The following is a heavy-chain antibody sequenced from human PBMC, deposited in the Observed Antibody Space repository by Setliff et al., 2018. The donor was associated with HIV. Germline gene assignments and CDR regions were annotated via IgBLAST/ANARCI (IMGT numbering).Heavy chain of an antibody. CDR1: GGPLSGYF. D-gene: IGHD3-3*01. Sequence: SETLSLTCAVYGGPLSGYFWSWIRQSPGKGXXXIGEISFSGTTNYNPSLKSRVTISIDTSKEWFSLQLTSVTRADTATYXXVRGGGAHSDFLSGHYTPWGDFWGQGTLVTVSS. J-gene: IGHJ4*02. CDR3: VRGGGAHSDFLSGHYTPWGDF. V-gene: IGHV4-34*01. CDR2: ISFSGTT.